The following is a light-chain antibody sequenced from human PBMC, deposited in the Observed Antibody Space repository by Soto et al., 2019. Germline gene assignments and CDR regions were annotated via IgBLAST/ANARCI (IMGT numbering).Light chain of an antibody. CDR2: DVS. J-gene: IGLJ2*01. CDR3: ISYTSSSTPVV. Sequence: QSALTQPASVSGSPGQSITISCTGTSSDVGGYNYVSWYQQHPGKAPKLMIYDVSNRTSGVSNRFSGSKSGNTASLTISGLQAEDEADYYCISYTSSSTPVVFGGGTKVTVL. V-gene: IGLV2-14*01. CDR1: SSDVGGYNY.